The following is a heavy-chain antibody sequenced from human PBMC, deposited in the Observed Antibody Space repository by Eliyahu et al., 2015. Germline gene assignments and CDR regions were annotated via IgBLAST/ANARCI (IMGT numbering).Heavy chain of an antibody. D-gene: IGHD6-6*01. Sequence: EVQVLESGGGLVQPGGSLRLSCAASGFFFSDYAMNWVRXAPGKGLEWVAAIRGSGISSYYADSVKGRFTISRDNSNNTVYLHMNSLRAEDTAIYYCAKDRDKFLVLDGMDVWGQGTTVTVSS. CDR3: AKDRDKFLVLDGMDV. CDR1: GFFFSDYA. J-gene: IGHJ6*02. V-gene: IGHV3-23*01. CDR2: IRGSGISS.